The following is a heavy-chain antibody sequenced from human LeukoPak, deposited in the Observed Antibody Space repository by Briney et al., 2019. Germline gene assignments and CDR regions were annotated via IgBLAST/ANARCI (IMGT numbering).Heavy chain of an antibody. J-gene: IGHJ4*02. CDR2: ISWNSGSI. CDR1: GFTFDDYA. D-gene: IGHD5-24*01. CDR3: TTDRQMATIIAY. Sequence: GGSLRLSCAASGFTFDDYAMHWVRQAPGKGLEWVSGISWNSGSIGYADSVKGRFTISRDNAKDSLYLQMNSLRAEDTAVYYCTTDRQMATIIAYWGQGTLVTVSS. V-gene: IGHV3-9*01.